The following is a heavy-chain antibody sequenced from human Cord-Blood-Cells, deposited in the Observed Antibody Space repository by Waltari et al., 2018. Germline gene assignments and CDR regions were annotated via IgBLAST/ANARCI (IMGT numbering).Heavy chain of an antibody. CDR1: GYSISSGYY. J-gene: IGHJ4*02. CDR3: ARDSIYYGSGSYYDY. V-gene: IGHV4-38-2*02. D-gene: IGHD3-10*01. CDR2: IYHSGST. Sequence: QVQLQESGPGLVKPSETLSLTCAVSGYSISSGYYWGWIRQPPGKGLEWIVSIYHSGSTYYNPSLKSRVTISVDTSKNQFSLKLSSVTAADTAVYYCARDSIYYGSGSYYDYWGQGTLVTVSS.